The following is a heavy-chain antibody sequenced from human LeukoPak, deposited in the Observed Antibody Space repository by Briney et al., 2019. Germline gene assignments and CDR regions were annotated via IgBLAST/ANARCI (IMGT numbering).Heavy chain of an antibody. CDR3: ARGGSSWYLVSYYYYMDV. J-gene: IGHJ6*03. CDR1: GFTFSDYY. CDR2: ISSSGSTI. V-gene: IGHV3-11*04. D-gene: IGHD6-13*01. Sequence: PGGSLRLSCAASGFTFSDYYMSWIRQAPGKGLEWVSYISSSGSTIYYADSVKGRFTISRDNAKNSLYLQMNSLRAEDTAVYYCARGGSSWYLVSYYYYMDVWGKGTTVTVSS.